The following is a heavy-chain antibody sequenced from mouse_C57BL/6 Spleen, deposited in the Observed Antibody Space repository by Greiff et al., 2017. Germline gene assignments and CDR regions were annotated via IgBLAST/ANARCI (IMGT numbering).Heavy chain of an antibody. J-gene: IGHJ4*01. D-gene: IGHD2-5*01. CDR2: IYPGSGST. CDR3: AREPYYSNYVSAMDY. CDR1: GYTFTSYW. Sequence: QVQLQQSGAELVKPGASVKMSCKASGYTFTSYWITWVKQRPGQGLEWIGDIYPGSGSTNSNEKFKSKATLTVDTSSSTAYMQLSSLTSEDSAVYYCAREPYYSNYVSAMDYWGQGTSVTVSS. V-gene: IGHV1-55*01.